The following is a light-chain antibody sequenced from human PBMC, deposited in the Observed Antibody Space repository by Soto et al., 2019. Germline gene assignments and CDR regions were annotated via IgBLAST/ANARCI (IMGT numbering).Light chain of an antibody. CDR1: QSVNSN. V-gene: IGKV3-15*01. CDR3: QRYNNWPS. CDR2: AAS. J-gene: IGKJ3*01. Sequence: IVITHSPATLSVSPWERPIIYGRASQSVNSNLAWYQQKPGQAPRLLIYAASTRATGIPARFSGSGSGTDFTLTISSLQSEDFAVYYCQRYNNWPSFGPGTKVDIK.